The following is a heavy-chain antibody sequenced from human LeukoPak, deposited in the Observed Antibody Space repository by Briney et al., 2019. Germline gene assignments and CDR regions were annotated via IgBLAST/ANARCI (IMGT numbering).Heavy chain of an antibody. V-gene: IGHV3-74*01. CDR3: ARGRIVATMLDY. J-gene: IGHJ4*02. Sequence: GGSLRLSCAAPGFTFSSYWMHWVRQAPGKGLVWVSRINSDGSSTSYADSVKGRFTISRDNAKNTLYLQMNSLRAEDTAVYYCARGRIVATMLDYWGQGTLVTVSS. CDR1: GFTFSSYW. D-gene: IGHD5-12*01. CDR2: INSDGSST.